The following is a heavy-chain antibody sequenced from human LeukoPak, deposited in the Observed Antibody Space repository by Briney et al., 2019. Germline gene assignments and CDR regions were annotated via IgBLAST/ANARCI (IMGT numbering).Heavy chain of an antibody. J-gene: IGHJ6*03. CDR2: ISSSCSTI. V-gene: IGHV3-11*01. Sequence: GGSVRLSCAASGFTFSDYYMSGIRQAPGKGLEWVSYISSSCSTIYYADSVKGRFTISRDNAKNSLYVQMNSLRAEDTAVYYCARSTDYYYYMDVWGKGTTVTVSS. CDR3: ARSTDYYYYMDV. D-gene: IGHD1-1*01. CDR1: GFTFSDYY.